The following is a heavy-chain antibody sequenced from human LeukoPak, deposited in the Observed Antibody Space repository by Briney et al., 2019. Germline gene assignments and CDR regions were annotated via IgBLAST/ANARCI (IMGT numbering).Heavy chain of an antibody. Sequence: GGSLRLSCAASGFTFSSYGMHWVRQAPGKGLEWVAFIRYDGSSKYYADSVKGRFTISRDNSKNTLYLQMNSLRAEDTAVYYCAKDELQYYDFWSGYSNAFDIWGQGTMVTVSS. CDR2: IRYDGSSK. J-gene: IGHJ3*02. CDR3: AKDELQYYDFWSGYSNAFDI. D-gene: IGHD3-3*01. CDR1: GFTFSSYG. V-gene: IGHV3-30*02.